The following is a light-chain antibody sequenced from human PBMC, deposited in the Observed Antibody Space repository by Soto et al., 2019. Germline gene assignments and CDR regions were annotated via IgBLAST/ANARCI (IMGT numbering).Light chain of an antibody. J-gene: IGKJ1*01. CDR3: QQYYSIPWT. Sequence: DIQMTQSPSTLSASVGDRVTITCRASQSISSYLNWYQQKPGKSPKLLIYAASSLQSGVPSRFSGSGSGTDFTLTISSLQPEDFATYYCQQYYSIPWTFGQGTKVDIK. CDR2: AAS. V-gene: IGKV1-39*01. CDR1: QSISSY.